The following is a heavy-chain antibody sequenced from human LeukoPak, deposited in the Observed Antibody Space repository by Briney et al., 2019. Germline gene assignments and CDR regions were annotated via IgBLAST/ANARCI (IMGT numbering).Heavy chain of an antibody. CDR3: VRHGLGSSWFGFDY. Sequence: GESLRIFCKDSGYSFTTYWIGWVRQMPGKGLEWMGIIYPGDSDPRYSPSFQGQVTISADKSISTAYLQWSSLKASDSAMYYCVRHGLGSSWFGFDYWGQGTLVTVSS. CDR1: GYSFTTYW. V-gene: IGHV5-51*01. J-gene: IGHJ4*02. D-gene: IGHD6-13*01. CDR2: IYPGDSDP.